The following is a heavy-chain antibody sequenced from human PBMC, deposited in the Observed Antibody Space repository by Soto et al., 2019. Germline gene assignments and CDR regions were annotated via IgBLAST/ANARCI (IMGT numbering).Heavy chain of an antibody. J-gene: IGHJ4*02. V-gene: IGHV3-30*18. CDR2: ISYDGSDK. CDR3: AKQLTNWHPMIAY. CDR1: GIDFRIHG. Sequence: QVELVESGGGVVQPGTSLRLSCVASGIDFRIHGLHWVRQGPGEGLEWVAYISYDGSDKYYGDSVRGRFTISRDNSKNTLYLQMASLRAEDTAVYYCAKQLTNWHPMIAYWGEGTRVNVSS. D-gene: IGHD1-1*01.